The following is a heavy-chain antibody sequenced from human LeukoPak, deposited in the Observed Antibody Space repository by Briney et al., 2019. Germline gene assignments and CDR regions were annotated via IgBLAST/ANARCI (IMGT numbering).Heavy chain of an antibody. J-gene: IGHJ4*02. CDR1: GFTVSSNS. CDR3: ARRAGEYSHPYDY. CDR2: IYSGGNT. Sequence: GGSLRLSCTVSGFTVSSNSWSWVRQAPGKGLEWVSFIYSGGNTHYSDSVTGRFTISRDNSKNTLYLQMYSLRAEDTAIYYCARRAGEYSHPYDYWGQGTLVTVSS. D-gene: IGHD2-15*01. V-gene: IGHV3-53*01.